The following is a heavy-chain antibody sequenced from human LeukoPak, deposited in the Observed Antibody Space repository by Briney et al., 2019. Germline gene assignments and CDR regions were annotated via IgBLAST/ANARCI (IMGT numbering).Heavy chain of an antibody. CDR1: GFTFSSYG. D-gene: IGHD2-21*01. Sequence: GGSLRLSCAASGFTFSSYGMHWVRQAPGKGLEWVAVISYDGSNKYFADSVKGRFTISRDNSKNTLYLQMNSLRAEDTAVYYCAKSPRGVVIGAFDIWGQGTMVTVSS. CDR2: ISYDGSNK. V-gene: IGHV3-30*18. CDR3: AKSPRGVVIGAFDI. J-gene: IGHJ3*02.